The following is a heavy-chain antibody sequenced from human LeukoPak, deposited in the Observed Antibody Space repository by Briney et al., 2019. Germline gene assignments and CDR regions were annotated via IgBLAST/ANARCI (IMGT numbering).Heavy chain of an antibody. J-gene: IGHJ5*02. V-gene: IGHV4-34*01. CDR2: INHSGST. Sequence: SETLSLTCAVYGGSFSGYYWSWIRQPPGKGLEWIGEINHSGSTNYNPSLKSRVTISVDTSKNQFSLKLNSVTAADTAVYYCARLGDYFGNWFDPWGQGTLVTVSS. CDR1: GGSFSGYY. CDR3: ARLGDYFGNWFDP. D-gene: IGHD2/OR15-2a*01.